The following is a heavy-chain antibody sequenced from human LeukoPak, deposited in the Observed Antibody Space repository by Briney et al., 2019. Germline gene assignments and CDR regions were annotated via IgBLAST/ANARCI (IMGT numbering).Heavy chain of an antibody. V-gene: IGHV3-21*01. CDR2: ISSSDSYI. J-gene: IGHJ4*02. D-gene: IGHD5-18*01. CDR3: ARDGSKEDTAMITARFDY. CDR1: GFIFSSYS. Sequence: SGGSLRLSCAASGFIFSSYSINWVRQAPGKGLEWVSSISSSDSYIYYADSLKGRFTISRDNAKNSLFLQMNSLRAEDTAVYYCARDGSKEDTAMITARFDYWGQGTLVTVSS.